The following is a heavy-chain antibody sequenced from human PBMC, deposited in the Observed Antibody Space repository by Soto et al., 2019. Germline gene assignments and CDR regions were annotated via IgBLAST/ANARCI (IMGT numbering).Heavy chain of an antibody. Sequence: QVQLVQSGAAVKKPGASVKVSCKASGYTFTDYYVHWVRQAPGQGLEWMGWINPNSGGTKSAQKFQGRVTMTRDTSISTAYMELSRLRSDDTAVYYCARLLVGATPVDYWGQGTLVTVSS. V-gene: IGHV1-2*02. CDR3: ARLLVGATPVDY. D-gene: IGHD1-26*01. J-gene: IGHJ4*02. CDR2: INPNSGGT. CDR1: GYTFTDYY.